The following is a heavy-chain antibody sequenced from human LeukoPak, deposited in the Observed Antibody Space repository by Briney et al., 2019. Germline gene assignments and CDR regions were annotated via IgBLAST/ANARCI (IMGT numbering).Heavy chain of an antibody. CDR2: MNPNSGNT. J-gene: IGHJ4*02. CDR1: GYTFTSYG. D-gene: IGHD3-3*01. Sequence: ASVKVSCKASGYTFTSYGISWVRQAPGQGLEWMGWMNPNSGNTGYAQKFQGRVTMTRNTSISTAYMELSSLRSEDTAVYYCARTLHSQLRFLEWLKDYWGQGTLVTVSS. V-gene: IGHV1-8*02. CDR3: ARTLHSQLRFLEWLKDY.